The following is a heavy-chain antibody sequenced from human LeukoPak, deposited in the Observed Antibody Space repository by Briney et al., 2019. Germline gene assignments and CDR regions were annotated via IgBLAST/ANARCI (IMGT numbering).Heavy chain of an antibody. CDR2: INHSGST. J-gene: IGHJ4*02. CDR1: GDSISSSNCY. V-gene: IGHV4-39*07. D-gene: IGHD3-16*02. Sequence: SETLSLTCTVSGDSISSSNCYWSWIRQPPGKGLEWIGEINHSGSTNYNPSLKSRVTISVDTSKNQFSLKLSSVTAADTAVYYCARGPFLSYWGQGTLVTVFS. CDR3: ARGPFLSY.